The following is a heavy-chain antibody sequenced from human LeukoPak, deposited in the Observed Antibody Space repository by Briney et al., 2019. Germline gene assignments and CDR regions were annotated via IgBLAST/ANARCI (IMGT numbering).Heavy chain of an antibody. CDR2: ISSSSSYI. V-gene: IGHV3-21*01. CDR3: ASALGSSSWPFDY. D-gene: IGHD6-13*01. J-gene: IGHJ4*02. Sequence: GGSLRLSCAASGFTFSGYSMNWVRQAPGKGLEWVSSISSSSSYIYYADSVKGRFTISRDNAKNSLYLQMNSLRAEDTAVYYCASALGSSSWPFDYWGQGTLVTVSS. CDR1: GFTFSGYS.